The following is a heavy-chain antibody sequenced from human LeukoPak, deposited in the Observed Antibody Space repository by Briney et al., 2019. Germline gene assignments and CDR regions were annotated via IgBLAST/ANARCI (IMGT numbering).Heavy chain of an antibody. CDR3: ARLKLGAYFDL. Sequence: SETLSLTCTVSGGSTSSDYWSWIRQSPGKGLEWVGYVYNSGDTGKNPSLKSRVTILLDTSKIRCSLKLTSVSAADTAVYYCARLKLGAYFDLWGRGTLVTVSS. CDR2: VYNSGDT. V-gene: IGHV4-59*08. D-gene: IGHD3-16*01. CDR1: GGSTSSDY. J-gene: IGHJ2*01.